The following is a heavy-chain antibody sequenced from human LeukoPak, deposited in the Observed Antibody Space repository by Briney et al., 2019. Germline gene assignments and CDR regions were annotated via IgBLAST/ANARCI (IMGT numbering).Heavy chain of an antibody. CDR2: INPNSGGT. Sequence: AASVTVSCKASGYTFTGYSMHWVRQAPGQGLEWMGWINPNSGGTNYAQKFQGRVTMTRDTSINTAYMELSRLRSDDTAVYYCARDERYDSSGYPFDYWGQGTLVTVSS. J-gene: IGHJ4*02. V-gene: IGHV1-2*02. D-gene: IGHD3-22*01. CDR1: GYTFTGYS. CDR3: ARDERYDSSGYPFDY.